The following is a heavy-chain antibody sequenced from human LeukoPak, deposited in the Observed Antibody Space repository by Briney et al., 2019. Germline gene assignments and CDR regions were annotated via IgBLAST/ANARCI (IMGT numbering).Heavy chain of an antibody. Sequence: GGSLRLSCVASGFTLNDYGMHWVRQAPGKGLEWVANIKQDGSEKYYVDSVKGRFTISRDNAKNSLYLQMNSLRAEDTAVYYCARDSSGWYMEYYFDYWGQGTLVTVSS. D-gene: IGHD6-19*01. J-gene: IGHJ4*02. V-gene: IGHV3-7*01. CDR3: ARDSSGWYMEYYFDY. CDR1: GFTLNDYG. CDR2: IKQDGSEK.